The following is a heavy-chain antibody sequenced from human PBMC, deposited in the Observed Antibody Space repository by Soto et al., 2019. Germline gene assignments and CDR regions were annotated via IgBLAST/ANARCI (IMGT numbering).Heavy chain of an antibody. Sequence: QVQLVESGGGVVQPGRSLRLSCAASDFTFSSYAMHWVRQAPGKGLEWVAVISYDGSDKYYADSVKGRFTISRDNSKNTLNLQMNSVRADDTAVYYCAKALGELSPESYDYWGQGTLITVSS. D-gene: IGHD3-16*02. J-gene: IGHJ4*02. V-gene: IGHV3-30*18. CDR3: AKALGELSPESYDY. CDR1: DFTFSSYA. CDR2: ISYDGSDK.